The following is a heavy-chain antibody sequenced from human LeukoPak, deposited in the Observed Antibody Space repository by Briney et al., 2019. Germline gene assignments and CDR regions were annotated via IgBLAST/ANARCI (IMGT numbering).Heavy chain of an antibody. J-gene: IGHJ4*02. D-gene: IGHD2-15*01. CDR3: AKGTFYCSGGSCHLDY. V-gene: IGHV3-23*01. CDR1: GLSFSNYA. CDR2: SSGSGGST. Sequence: GSLRLSCAASGLSFSNYAMIWVRQAPGKGLEWVSSSSGSGGSTYYADSVKGRFTISRDNSRNTLYLQMNSLRAEDTAVYYCAKGTFYCSGGSCHLDYWGQGTLVTVSS.